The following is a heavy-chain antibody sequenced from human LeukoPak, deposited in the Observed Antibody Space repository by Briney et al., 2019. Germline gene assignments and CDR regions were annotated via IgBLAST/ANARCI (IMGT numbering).Heavy chain of an antibody. J-gene: IGHJ6*02. Sequence: GGSLRLSGAASGFTFSGFGMHGVREAPGKGLEGVAVIWYDGSNKYYADSVKGRFTISRDNSKNTLYLQMNSLRAEDTAVYYCARVHYYGSGSYGMDVWGQGTTVTVSS. CDR1: GFTFSGFG. CDR2: IWYDGSNK. D-gene: IGHD3-10*01. CDR3: ARVHYYGSGSYGMDV. V-gene: IGHV3-33*01.